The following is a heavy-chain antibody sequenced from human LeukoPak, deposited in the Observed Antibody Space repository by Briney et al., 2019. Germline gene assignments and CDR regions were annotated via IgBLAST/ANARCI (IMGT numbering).Heavy chain of an antibody. J-gene: IGHJ4*02. D-gene: IGHD6-19*01. CDR3: ARDRVTAGFDY. V-gene: IGHV3-7*01. Sequence: GGSLRLSCAASGFTFSSYWMSWVRQAPGKWLEWVANIKQDGSEKYYVDSVKGRFTISRDNAKNSLYLQINSLRAEDTAVYYCARDRVTAGFDYWGQGTLVTVSS. CDR2: IKQDGSEK. CDR1: GFTFSSYW.